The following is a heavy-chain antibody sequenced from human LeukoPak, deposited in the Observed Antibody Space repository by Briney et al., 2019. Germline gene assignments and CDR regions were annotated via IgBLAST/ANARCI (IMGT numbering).Heavy chain of an antibody. CDR3: ARGCSSTSCYRYFQH. J-gene: IGHJ1*01. CDR2: ISAYNGNT. D-gene: IGHD2-2*02. Sequence: ASVKVSCKASGYTFTSYGISWVRQAPGQGLEWMGWISAYNGNTNYAQKLQGRVTMTTDTSTSTAYMELRSLRSDDTAVYYCARGCSSTSCYRYFQHWGQGTLVTVSS. V-gene: IGHV1-18*01. CDR1: GYTFTSYG.